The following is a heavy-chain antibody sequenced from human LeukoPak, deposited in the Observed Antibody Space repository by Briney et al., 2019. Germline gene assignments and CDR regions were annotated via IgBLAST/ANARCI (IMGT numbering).Heavy chain of an antibody. Sequence: GESLEISCKGSGYSFTNYWIAWVRQMPGKGLEWMGIIYPGDSDTRYSPSLQGQVTISADKSISTAYLQWSSLKASDTAMYYCAKGKGYSAGSCGIFDYWGQGTLVTVSS. J-gene: IGHJ4*02. CDR3: AKGKGYSAGSCGIFDY. D-gene: IGHD2-15*01. CDR2: IYPGDSDT. V-gene: IGHV5-51*01. CDR1: GYSFTNYW.